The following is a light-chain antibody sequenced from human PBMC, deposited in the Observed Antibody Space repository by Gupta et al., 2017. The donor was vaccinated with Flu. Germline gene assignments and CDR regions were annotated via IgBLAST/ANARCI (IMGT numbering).Light chain of an antibody. J-gene: IGKJ1*01. V-gene: IGKV1-9*01. CDR2: EAS. CDR1: QGTSGY. Sequence: PAFLSAAVGDRVTVICRASQGTSGYLAGYQQKPGKAPKLLIYEASTLQSGVPSRFSGSGSGTEFTLTINRLQPDAFATYYCQQLNSYPLTFGQGTKVEIK. CDR3: QQLNSYPLT.